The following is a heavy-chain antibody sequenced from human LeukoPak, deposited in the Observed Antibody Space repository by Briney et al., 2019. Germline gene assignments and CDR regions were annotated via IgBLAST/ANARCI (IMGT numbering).Heavy chain of an antibody. J-gene: IGHJ3*02. CDR3: ASLKNYYDSSGYLVTDAFDI. V-gene: IGHV1-18*01. Sequence: VKVSCKASGYTFTTYNINWVRQAPGQGLEWMGWISGYNGNTNYAQKLQGRVTMTTDTSTSTAYMELRSLKSDDTAVYYCASLKNYYDSSGYLVTDAFDIWGQGTMVTVSS. CDR2: ISGYNGNT. CDR1: GYTFTTYN. D-gene: IGHD3-22*01.